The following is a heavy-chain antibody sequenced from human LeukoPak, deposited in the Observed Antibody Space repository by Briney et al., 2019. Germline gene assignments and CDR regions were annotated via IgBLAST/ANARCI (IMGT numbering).Heavy chain of an antibody. CDR2: INHSGST. D-gene: IGHD3-3*01. CDR1: GGSISSGGYS. V-gene: IGHV4-30-2*01. J-gene: IGHJ5*02. Sequence: SQTLSLTCAVSGGSISSGGYSWSWIRQPPGKGLEWIGEINHSGSTNYNPSLKSRVTISVDTSKNQFSLKLSSVTAADTAVYYCASRTIFGVVTSWFDPWGQGTLVTVSS. CDR3: ASRTIFGVVTSWFDP.